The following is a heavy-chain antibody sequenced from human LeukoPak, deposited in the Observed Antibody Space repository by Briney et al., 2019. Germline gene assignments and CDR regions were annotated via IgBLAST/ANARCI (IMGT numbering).Heavy chain of an antibody. J-gene: IGHJ4*02. Sequence: GGSLRLSCAASGFTFSAYGMHWVRQAPGKGLEWVAFIRYDGSNKYYADSVKGRFTISRDNSKNTVYLQVNSLRTEDTAVYYCAKVGGIAAAGFDNWGQGTPVTVSS. CDR3: AKVGGIAAAGFDN. V-gene: IGHV3-30*02. D-gene: IGHD6-13*01. CDR2: IRYDGSNK. CDR1: GFTFSAYG.